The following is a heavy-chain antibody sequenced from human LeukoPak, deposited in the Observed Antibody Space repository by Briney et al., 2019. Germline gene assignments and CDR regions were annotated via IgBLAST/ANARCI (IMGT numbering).Heavy chain of an antibody. CDR3: ARITGGLTFDY. CDR2: TYYRSKWYN. V-gene: IGHV6-1*01. CDR1: GDSVSSNSVT. D-gene: IGHD3-10*01. Sequence: PSQTLSLTCAISGDSVSSNSVTWNWIRQSPSRGLEWLGRTYYRSKWYNDYAVSVKSRITINPDTSKNQFSLQLHSVTPDDTAVYYCARITGGLTFDYWGRGTLVTVSS. J-gene: IGHJ4*02.